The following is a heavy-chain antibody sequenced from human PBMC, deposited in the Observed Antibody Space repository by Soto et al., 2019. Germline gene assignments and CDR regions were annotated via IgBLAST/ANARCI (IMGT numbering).Heavy chain of an antibody. CDR3: ARVRVGATYYGYFDL. J-gene: IGHJ2*01. D-gene: IGHD1-26*01. CDR1: GGTFSSYA. Sequence: QVQLVQSGAEVKKPGSSVKVSCKASGGTFSSYAISWVRQAPGQGLEWMGGFIPIFGTANYAQKYQGRVTITADESTSTAYMELSSLRSEDTAVYYCARVRVGATYYGYFDLWGRGTLVTVSS. CDR2: FIPIFGTA. V-gene: IGHV1-69*01.